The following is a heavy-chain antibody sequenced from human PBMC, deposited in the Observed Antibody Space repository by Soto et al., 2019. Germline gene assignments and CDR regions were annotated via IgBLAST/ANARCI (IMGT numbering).Heavy chain of an antibody. J-gene: IGHJ4*02. CDR1: GFSLRTSGVG. V-gene: IGHV2-5*02. Sequence: SGPTLVNPTQTLTLTCTFSGFSLRTSGVGVGWIRQPPGKALEWLALIYWDNDKRYSQSLRSRLTITKETSKNQVVLTVANVDPVDTATYYCAHTYENSWRNFGYWAQGILVTVSS. CDR2: IYWDNDK. D-gene: IGHD3-22*01. CDR3: AHTYENSWRNFGY.